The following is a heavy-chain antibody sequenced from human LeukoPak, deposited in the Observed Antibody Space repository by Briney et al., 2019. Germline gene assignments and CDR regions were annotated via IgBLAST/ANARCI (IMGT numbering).Heavy chain of an antibody. Sequence: PGGPLRLSCAASGFTFSSYWMHWVRQDPGKGLVWVSRINRDGYSTNYVDSVKGRFTISRDNGKNTLYLQMNSLRVEDTAVYYCARAGSGWYNSFDFWGQGTLVTVSS. D-gene: IGHD6-19*01. CDR3: ARAGSGWYNSFDF. J-gene: IGHJ4*02. V-gene: IGHV3-74*01. CDR2: INRDGYST. CDR1: GFTFSSYW.